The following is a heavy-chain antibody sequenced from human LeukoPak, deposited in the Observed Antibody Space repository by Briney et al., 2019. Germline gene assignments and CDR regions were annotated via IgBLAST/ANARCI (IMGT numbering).Heavy chain of an antibody. CDR3: AKQPLGSFYFEY. Sequence: GGSLRLSCAASGFTFSTYSMSWVRQTPGKGLERVTAISGSGATTDYAGSAKCRFTVSRDNSKNTLYLQMNSLRAEDTAVYFCAKQPLGSFYFEYWGQGTLVTVSS. V-gene: IGHV3-23*01. CDR2: ISGSGATT. CDR1: GFTFSTYS. D-gene: IGHD1-26*01. J-gene: IGHJ4*02.